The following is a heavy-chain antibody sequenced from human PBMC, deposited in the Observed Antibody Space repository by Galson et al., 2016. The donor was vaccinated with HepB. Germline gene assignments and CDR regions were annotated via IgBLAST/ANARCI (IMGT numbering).Heavy chain of an antibody. CDR2: ITTYNGNT. V-gene: IGHV1-18*04. CDR1: GYTFTSYG. Sequence: SEKVSCKASGYTFTSYGISWVRHAPGQGLEWMGWITTYNGNTNYAQNLQGRVTMTTDTSTSTAYMELRSLRSDDSAVYYCARFYCTNTCFGEGFDVWGQGTRVTVSS. CDR3: ARFYCTNTCFGEGFDV. D-gene: IGHD2-8*01. J-gene: IGHJ3*01.